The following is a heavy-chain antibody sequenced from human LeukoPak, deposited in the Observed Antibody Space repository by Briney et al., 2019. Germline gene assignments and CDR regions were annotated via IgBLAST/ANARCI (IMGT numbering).Heavy chain of an antibody. CDR3: ARVGNNWFYFDY. D-gene: IGHD1-1*01. CDR2: IYYSGYT. Sequence: PSQTLSLTCSVSGGSISSYYWSWIRQPPGKGLEWIGYIYYSGYTNYNPSLKSRVTISIDTSKNQFSLRLSSVTAADTAVYYCARVGNNWFYFDYWGQGTLVTVSS. V-gene: IGHV4-59*01. J-gene: IGHJ4*02. CDR1: GGSISSYY.